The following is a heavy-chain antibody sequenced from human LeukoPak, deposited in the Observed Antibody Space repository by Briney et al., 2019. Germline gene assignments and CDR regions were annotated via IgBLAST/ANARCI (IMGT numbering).Heavy chain of an antibody. V-gene: IGHV4-59*01. D-gene: IGHD3-22*01. J-gene: IGHJ4*02. CDR1: GGSISSYY. Sequence: SETLSLTCTVSGGSISSYYWSWIRQPPGKGLEWIGYIYYSGSTNYNPSLKSRVTISVDTSKNQFSLKLSSVTAADMAVYYCASIPSSGYRKRYYFDYWGQGTLVTVSS. CDR3: ASIPSSGYRKRYYFDY. CDR2: IYYSGST.